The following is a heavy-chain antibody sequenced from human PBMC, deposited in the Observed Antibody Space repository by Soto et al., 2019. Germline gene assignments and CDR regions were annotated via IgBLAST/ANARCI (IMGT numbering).Heavy chain of an antibody. CDR2: MNPNSGNT. CDR3: ARALYCSGGSCYPPSRY. J-gene: IGHJ4*02. V-gene: IGHV1-8*02. Sequence: GASVKVSCKASGYAFTSYAMHWVRQAPGQRLEWMGWMNPNSGNTKYAQKFQGRVTMTRNTSISTAYMELSSLRSEDTAVYYCARALYCSGGSCYPPSRYWGQGTLVTVSS. D-gene: IGHD2-15*01. CDR1: GYAFTSYA.